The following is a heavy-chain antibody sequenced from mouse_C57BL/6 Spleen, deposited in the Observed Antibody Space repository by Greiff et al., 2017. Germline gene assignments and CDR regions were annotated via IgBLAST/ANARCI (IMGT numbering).Heavy chain of an antibody. J-gene: IGHJ4*01. CDR1: GYAFSSSW. CDR2: IYPGDGDT. D-gene: IGHD2-4*01. Sequence: QVQLQQSGPELVKPGASVKISCKASGYAFSSSWMNWVKQRPGKGLEWIGRIYPGDGDTNYNGKFKGKATLTADKSSSTAYMQLSSLTSEDSAVYFCARSGLEDYDLYYAMDYWGQGTSGTVCS. V-gene: IGHV1-82*01. CDR3: ARSGLEDYDLYYAMDY.